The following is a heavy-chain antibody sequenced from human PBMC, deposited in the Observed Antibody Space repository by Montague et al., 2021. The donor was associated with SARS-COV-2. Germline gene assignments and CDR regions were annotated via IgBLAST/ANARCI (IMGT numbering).Heavy chain of an antibody. V-gene: IGHV4-61*02. CDR2: VYTTGST. Sequence: TLSLTCTVTGGSISSDSYYWSWIRQPAGKGLEWIGRVYTTGSTNYNPSLKSRVTISGDTSRNQFSLRLTSVTAADTAMYYCARAVIYGGYAFAYFDVWGQGVLVTVSS. J-gene: IGHJ4*02. D-gene: IGHD5-12*01. CDR1: GGSISSDSYY. CDR3: ARAVIYGGYAFAYFDV.